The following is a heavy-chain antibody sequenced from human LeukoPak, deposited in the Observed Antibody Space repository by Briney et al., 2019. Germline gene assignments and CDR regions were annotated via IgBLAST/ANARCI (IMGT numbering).Heavy chain of an antibody. CDR2: ISFYDGNT. J-gene: IGHJ4*02. V-gene: IGHV1-18*01. Sequence: ASVKVSCKASGYTLTSHGISWVRQAPGQGLEWMGCISFYDGNTNYAQKLQGRMTMTTDTSTSTAYMELRSLRSDDTAVYYCARDQSPRGIDYWGQGTLVTVSS. D-gene: IGHD3-10*01. CDR1: GYTLTSHG. CDR3: ARDQSPRGIDY.